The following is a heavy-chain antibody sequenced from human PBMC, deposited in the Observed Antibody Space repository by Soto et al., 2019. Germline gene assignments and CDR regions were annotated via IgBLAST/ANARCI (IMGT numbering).Heavy chain of an antibody. J-gene: IGHJ4*02. CDR1: GCSINNYY. Sequence: PXETLSLTCTVSGCSINNYYWSWVRQPPGRGLEWIGYIYYSGSTNYNPSLKRRLALSVHTSKNQFSLNLSSVTTADTAVYYCARAGTSSWYGYFDYWGQGTQVTVSS. V-gene: IGHV4-59*01. CDR2: IYYSGST. D-gene: IGHD6-13*01. CDR3: ARAGTSSWYGYFDY.